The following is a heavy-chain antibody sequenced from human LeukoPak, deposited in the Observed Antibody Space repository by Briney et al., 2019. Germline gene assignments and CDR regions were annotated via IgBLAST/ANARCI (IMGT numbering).Heavy chain of an antibody. CDR3: ANLDYGGNSGGY. V-gene: IGHV1-69*04. CDR2: IIPILGIA. Sequence: ASVKVSCKASGGTFSSYAISWVRQAPGQGLEWMGRIIPILGIANYAQKFQGRVTITADKSTSTAYMELSSLRSEDTAVYYCANLDYGGNSGGYWGQGTLVTVSS. D-gene: IGHD4-23*01. CDR1: GGTFSSYA. J-gene: IGHJ4*02.